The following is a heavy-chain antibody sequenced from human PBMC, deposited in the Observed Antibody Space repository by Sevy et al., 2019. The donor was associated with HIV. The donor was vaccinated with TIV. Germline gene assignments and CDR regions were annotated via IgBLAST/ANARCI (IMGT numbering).Heavy chain of an antibody. CDR1: GGSISSYY. CDR3: ATISQQLVGFFDY. V-gene: IGHV4-59*12. J-gene: IGHJ4*02. CDR2: IFYSGST. Sequence: LLQASETLSLTCTVSGGSISSYYWSWIRQPPGKGLEWIGYIFYSGSTYYNPSLKRRVTISVDTSKNQFSLKLTSVTAADTAVYYCATISQQLVGFFDYWGQGTLVTVSS. D-gene: IGHD6-6*01.